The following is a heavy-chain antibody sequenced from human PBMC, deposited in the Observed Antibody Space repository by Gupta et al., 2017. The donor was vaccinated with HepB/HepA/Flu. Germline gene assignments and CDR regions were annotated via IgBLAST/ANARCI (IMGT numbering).Heavy chain of an antibody. CDR1: GFCFSDYE. Sequence: EVQLAESGGDLVQPGGSLRLSCAASGFCFSDYEMNWVRQAPGKGLEWVSYISSSGSTIFYADSVKGRFTISRDNAKNSLYLQMNSLRAEDTAVYYCARLGYCNSGSCYSLDYWGQGTLVTVSS. J-gene: IGHJ4*02. CDR3: ARLGYCNSGSCYSLDY. CDR2: ISSSGSTI. D-gene: IGHD2-15*01. V-gene: IGHV3-48*03.